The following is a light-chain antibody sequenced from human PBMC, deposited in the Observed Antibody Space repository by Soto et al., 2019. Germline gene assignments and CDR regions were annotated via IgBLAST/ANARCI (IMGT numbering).Light chain of an antibody. CDR2: RNN. CDR1: SSNIGSNY. Sequence: QAVVTQPPSASGTPGQRVTISCSGSSSNIGSNYVYWYQQLPGTAPKLLIYRNNHRPSGVPDRFSGSKSGTSASLAISGLRSEDEADYYCAAWDDSSLVFGGGTKLTVL. V-gene: IGLV1-47*01. J-gene: IGLJ2*01. CDR3: AAWDDSSLV.